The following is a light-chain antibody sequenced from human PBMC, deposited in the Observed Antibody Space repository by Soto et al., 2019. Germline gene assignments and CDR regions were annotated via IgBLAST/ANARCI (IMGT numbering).Light chain of an antibody. J-gene: IGKJ5*01. CDR2: DAS. Sequence: EIVLTQSPATLSLSPGERATLSCRASQSVTTYLSWFQQKPGQAPRLLIYDASNRATGIPARFSCSGSGTDFTLTISSLEPEDFAVYYCQQRGNWPPITFGQGTRLEIK. CDR3: QQRGNWPPIT. CDR1: QSVTTY. V-gene: IGKV3-11*01.